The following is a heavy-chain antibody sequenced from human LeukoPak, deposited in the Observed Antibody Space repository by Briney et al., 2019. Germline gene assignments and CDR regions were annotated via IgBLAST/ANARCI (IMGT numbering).Heavy chain of an antibody. J-gene: IGHJ4*02. CDR3: ARGGYYYDSSGYSHLPDY. V-gene: IGHV1-69*13. D-gene: IGHD3-22*01. CDR2: IIPIVGTT. CDR1: GGTFSSYA. Sequence: GASVKVSCKASGGTFSSYAFSWVRQAPGQGLEWMGGIIPIVGTTNYAQMFQGRVTITADESTSTACMELSSLRSEDTAVYYCARGGYYYDSSGYSHLPDYWGQGTLVTV.